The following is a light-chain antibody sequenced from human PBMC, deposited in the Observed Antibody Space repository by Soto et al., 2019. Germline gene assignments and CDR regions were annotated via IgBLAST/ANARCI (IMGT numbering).Light chain of an antibody. CDR1: TGAVTSGHY. V-gene: IGLV7-46*01. Sequence: QAVVTQEPSLTVSPGGTVTLTCGSSTGAVTSGHYPYWFQQKPGQAPRTLMYDTSNKHSWTPARFSGSLLGGKAALTLSGAQPEDEAEYYCLLSYSGARPYVFGIGTKVTVL. J-gene: IGLJ1*01. CDR3: LLSYSGARPYV. CDR2: DTS.